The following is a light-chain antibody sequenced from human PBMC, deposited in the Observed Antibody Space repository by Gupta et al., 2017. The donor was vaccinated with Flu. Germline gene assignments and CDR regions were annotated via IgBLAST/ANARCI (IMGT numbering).Light chain of an antibody. CDR1: QNIGTW. CDR3: QQYDLYSYS. V-gene: IGKV1-5*03. Sequence: DIQMTQSPSTLSASVGDRVTITCRASQNIGTWLAWYQQTPGKAPKLLVYKASNLQSGVSSRFRGRGSGTEFTLTINSLQPEDFATYYCQQYDLYSYSFGQGTKVEIK. J-gene: IGKJ2*03. CDR2: KAS.